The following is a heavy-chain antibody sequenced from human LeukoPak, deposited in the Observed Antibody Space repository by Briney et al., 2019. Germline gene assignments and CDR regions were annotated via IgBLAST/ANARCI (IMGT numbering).Heavy chain of an antibody. Sequence: PGGSLRLSCAASGFTFGNYAMNWVRQVPGKGLEWVSSIGWNSVKIGYADSVKGRFTISRDNAKNSLYLQMNSLRPEDTAFYYCATAAPGQRLVVDYFDYWGQGILVTVSS. CDR3: ATAAPGQRLVVDYFDY. V-gene: IGHV3-9*01. J-gene: IGHJ4*02. CDR2: IGWNSVKI. D-gene: IGHD6-13*01. CDR1: GFTFGNYA.